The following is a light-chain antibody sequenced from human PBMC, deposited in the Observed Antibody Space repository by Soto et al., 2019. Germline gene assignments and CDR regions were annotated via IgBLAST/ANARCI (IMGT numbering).Light chain of an antibody. Sequence: QSVLTQPPSASGSPGQSVTISCTGTSSDVGGYNYVSGYQQHPGKAPKLMIYEVSKRPSGVPDRFSGSKSGNTASLTVSGLQAEDEADYYCSSYAGSIYVFGTGTKVTVL. CDR1: SSDVGGYNY. J-gene: IGLJ1*01. V-gene: IGLV2-8*01. CDR2: EVS. CDR3: SSYAGSIYV.